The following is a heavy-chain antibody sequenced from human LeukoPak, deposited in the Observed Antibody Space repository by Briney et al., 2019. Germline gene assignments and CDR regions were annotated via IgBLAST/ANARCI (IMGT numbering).Heavy chain of an antibody. D-gene: IGHD3-9*01. J-gene: IGHJ4*02. Sequence: PGGSLRLSCAASGFTFSSYAMSWVRQAPGKGLKWVSSISGSSGRKYYADSVKGRFTISRDNSKNTLYLQMNSLRPEDTAVYYCAKGGKYDILTGYPRSRLLGDYWGQGTLVTVSS. V-gene: IGHV3-23*01. CDR1: GFTFSSYA. CDR3: AKGGKYDILTGYPRSRLLGDY. CDR2: ISGSSGRK.